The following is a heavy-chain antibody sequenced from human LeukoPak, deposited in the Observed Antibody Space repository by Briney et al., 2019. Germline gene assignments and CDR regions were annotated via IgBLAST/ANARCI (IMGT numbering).Heavy chain of an antibody. Sequence: ASVKVSCKASGYTFTSYDINWVRQATGQGLEWMGWMNPNSGNTGYAQKFQGRVTMTRNTSISTAYMELSSLRSEDTAVYYCGRGYDSSGHYAGAFDSWGQGALVTVSS. J-gene: IGHJ4*02. V-gene: IGHV1-8*01. D-gene: IGHD3-22*01. CDR3: GRGYDSSGHYAGAFDS. CDR2: MNPNSGNT. CDR1: GYTFTSYD.